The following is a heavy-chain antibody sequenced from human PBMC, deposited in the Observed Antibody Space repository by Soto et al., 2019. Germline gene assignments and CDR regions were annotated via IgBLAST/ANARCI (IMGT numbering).Heavy chain of an antibody. CDR2: ISSSGSTI. J-gene: IGHJ6*02. CDR1: GFTFSDYY. D-gene: IGHD3-16*01. CDR3: ARGAAMAYVMDV. V-gene: IGHV3-11*01. Sequence: GGSLRLSCAASGFTFSDYYMSWIRQAPGKGLEWVSYISSSGSTIFYADSVKGRFTIPRDNAKNSLYLQMNSLRAEDTAVYYCARGAAMAYVMDVRAQRTTVTVSS.